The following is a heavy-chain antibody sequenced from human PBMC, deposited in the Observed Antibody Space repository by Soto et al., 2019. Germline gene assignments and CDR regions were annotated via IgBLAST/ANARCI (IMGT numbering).Heavy chain of an antibody. V-gene: IGHV1-18*01. J-gene: IGHJ6*02. Sequence: QVQLVQSRGEVKKPGASVKVSCKTSGYSFTTYGFSWVRQAPGRGLEWMGWISGYNGNTNYAQKFQGRVTMTTDTSTSTAYMELRSLRCDDTAVYYCAREGPAPYYYYGMDVWGQGSTVTVSS. CDR1: GYSFTTYG. CDR2: ISGYNGNT. CDR3: AREGPAPYYYYGMDV.